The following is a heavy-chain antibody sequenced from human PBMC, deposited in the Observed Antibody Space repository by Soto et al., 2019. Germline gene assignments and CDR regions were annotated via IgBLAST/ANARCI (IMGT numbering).Heavy chain of an antibody. Sequence: SGTLSLTCAVHGLCFNGYYWSWIRQPPGKGLEWIGEINHSGSTNYNPSLKSRVTISVDTSKNQFSLKLSSVNDAETDVYYCARERLKIVATIGNCFDPWGRG. D-gene: IGHD5-12*01. CDR3: ARERLKIVATIGNCFDP. CDR1: GLCFNGYY. CDR2: INHSGST. J-gene: IGHJ5*02. V-gene: IGHV4-34*01.